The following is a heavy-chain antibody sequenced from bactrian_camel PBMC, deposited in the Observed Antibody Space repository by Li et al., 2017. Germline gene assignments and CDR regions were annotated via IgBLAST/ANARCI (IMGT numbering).Heavy chain of an antibody. Sequence: VQLVESGGGLVQPGGSLRLSCAASGFTFSSYSLSWVRQAPGKGLEWVSRIYSSGSNTYYADSVKGRFTISRDNAKNTVYLQMNDLTSEDTALYYCATSIMPRRPTLATSRAFGYWGQGTQVTVS. J-gene: IGHJ6*01. V-gene: IGHV3-2*01. CDR2: IYSSGSNT. CDR1: GFTFSSYS. CDR3: ATSIMPRRPTLATSRAFGY. D-gene: IGHD4*01.